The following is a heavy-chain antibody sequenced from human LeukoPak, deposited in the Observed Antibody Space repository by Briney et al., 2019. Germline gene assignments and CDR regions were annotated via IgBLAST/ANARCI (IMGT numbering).Heavy chain of an antibody. V-gene: IGHV3-30-3*01. J-gene: IGHJ4*02. CDR1: GFTFSSYA. CDR2: ISYDGSNK. CDR3: ARDGIVSPGSFYY. D-gene: IGHD2-21*01. Sequence: PGRSLRLSCAASGFTFSSYAMHWVRQAPGKGLEWVAVISYDGSNKYYADSVKGRFTISRDNSKNTLYLQMNSLRAEDTAVYYCARDGIVSPGSFYYWGQGTLVTVSS.